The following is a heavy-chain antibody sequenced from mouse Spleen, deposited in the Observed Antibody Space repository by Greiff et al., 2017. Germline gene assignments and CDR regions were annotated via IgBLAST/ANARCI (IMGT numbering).Heavy chain of an antibody. V-gene: IGHV1-69*01. D-gene: IGHD1-1*01. J-gene: IGHJ1*01. Sequence: QVQLQQPGAELVMPGASVKLSCKASGYTFTSYWMHWVKQRPGQGLEWIGEIDPANGNTKYDPKFQGKATITADTSSNTAYLQLSSLTSEDTAVYYCARDGSSWYFDVWGAGTTVTVSS. CDR2: IDPANGNT. CDR3: ARDGSSWYFDV. CDR1: GYTFTSYW.